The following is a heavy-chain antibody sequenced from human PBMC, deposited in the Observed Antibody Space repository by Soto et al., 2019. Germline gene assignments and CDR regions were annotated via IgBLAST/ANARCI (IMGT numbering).Heavy chain of an antibody. CDR2: ITSSSSDI. Sequence: EVQLVESGGGLVEPGGSLRLSCVVSGFTLSGYSMSWVRQAPGKGLEWVALITSSSSDIYYADSVKGRFTVSRDNAKSSLYLQMNTLRAEDTSVYYCARDPGSYFDYWGQGTLVTVS. CDR3: ARDPGSYFDY. D-gene: IGHD1-26*01. CDR1: GFTLSGYS. V-gene: IGHV3-21*02. J-gene: IGHJ4*02.